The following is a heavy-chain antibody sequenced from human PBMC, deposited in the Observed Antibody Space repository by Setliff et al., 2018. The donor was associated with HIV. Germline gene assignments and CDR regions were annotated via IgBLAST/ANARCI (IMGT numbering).Heavy chain of an antibody. CDR2: IYYSGST. J-gene: IGHJ5*02. Sequence: SETLSLTCTVSGGSISNRRYYWSWIRQPPGKGLEWIGSIYYSGSTYYSPSLKSRVTISVDTSKNQFSLKLSSVTAADAAGYYCASRVYYYDSSGYLREEGFDPWGQGTLVTVSS. CDR1: GGSISNRRYY. D-gene: IGHD3-22*01. CDR3: ASRVYYYDSSGYLREEGFDP. V-gene: IGHV4-39*01.